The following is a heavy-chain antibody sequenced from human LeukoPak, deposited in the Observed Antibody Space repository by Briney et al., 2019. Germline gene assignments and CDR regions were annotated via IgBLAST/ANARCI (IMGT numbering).Heavy chain of an antibody. CDR1: EFTFVRYA. D-gene: IGHD6-13*01. J-gene: IGHJ6*03. CDR2: ISSSSFKI. V-gene: IGHV3-48*04. Sequence: GGSLRLSCAASEFTFVRYAMNWVRQAPGKGLEWVSYISSSSFKIGYADSVKGRFTISRNNSKNSLYLQMDSLRVEHTAVYYCVRDPSYGSSWYYYMDVWGKGTTVTVSS. CDR3: VRDPSYGSSWYYYMDV.